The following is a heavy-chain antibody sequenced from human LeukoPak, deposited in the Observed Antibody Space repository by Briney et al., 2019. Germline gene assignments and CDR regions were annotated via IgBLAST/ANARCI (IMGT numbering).Heavy chain of an antibody. V-gene: IGHV3-23*01. CDR3: AKDLHYGDYSYYFDY. D-gene: IGHD4-17*01. Sequence: PGGSLRLSCAASGFTFSSYGMSWVRQAPGKGLEWVSAISGSGGSTYYADSVKGRFTISRDNSKNTLYLQMNSLRAEDTAVYYRAKDLHYGDYSYYFDYWGQGTLVTVSS. J-gene: IGHJ4*02. CDR2: ISGSGGST. CDR1: GFTFSSYG.